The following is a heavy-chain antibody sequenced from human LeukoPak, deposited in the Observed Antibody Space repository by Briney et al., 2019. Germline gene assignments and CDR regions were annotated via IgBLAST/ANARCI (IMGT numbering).Heavy chain of an antibody. Sequence: ASVKVSCKASGYTFTSYDINWVRQATGQGLEWMGWMNPNSGNTGYAQKLQGRVTMTRNTSISTAYMELSSLRSEDTAVYYCARGRGRCSTSCYSVGYWGQGTLVTVSS. V-gene: IGHV1-8*01. CDR2: MNPNSGNT. CDR3: ARGRGRCSTSCYSVGY. CDR1: GYTFTSYD. D-gene: IGHD2-2*02. J-gene: IGHJ4*02.